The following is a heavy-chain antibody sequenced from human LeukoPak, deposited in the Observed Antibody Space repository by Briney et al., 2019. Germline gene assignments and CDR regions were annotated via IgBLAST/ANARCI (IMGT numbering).Heavy chain of an antibody. V-gene: IGHV4-39*01. Sequence: SETLSLTCTVSGGSISSSSYYWGWIRQPPGKGLEWIGSIYYSGSTYYNPSLKSRVTISVDTSKNQFSLKLSSVTAADTAVYYCARLRWFGEKDFDYWGQGALVTVSS. CDR2: IYYSGST. CDR3: ARLRWFGEKDFDY. J-gene: IGHJ4*02. CDR1: GGSISSSSYY. D-gene: IGHD3-10*01.